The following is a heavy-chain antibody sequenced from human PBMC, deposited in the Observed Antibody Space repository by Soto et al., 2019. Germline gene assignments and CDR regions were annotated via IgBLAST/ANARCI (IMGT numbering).Heavy chain of an antibody. CDR1: GGSISGDYY. Sequence: SETLSLTCTVSGGSISGDYYWSWIRQPPGKGLEWIGHIHYSGNTFYNPSLKSRLTMSVDTSKNQFSLKLTSVTAADTAVYYCARVGSGYDPFFDYWGQGTLVTVSS. CDR2: IHYSGNT. V-gene: IGHV4-30-4*01. CDR3: ARVGSGYDPFFDY. D-gene: IGHD5-12*01. J-gene: IGHJ4*02.